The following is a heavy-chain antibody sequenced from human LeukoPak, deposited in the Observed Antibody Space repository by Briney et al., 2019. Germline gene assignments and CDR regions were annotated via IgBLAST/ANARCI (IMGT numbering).Heavy chain of an antibody. CDR1: GYTFTSYD. Sequence: ASVKVSCKASGYTFTSYDINWVRQATGQGLEWMGWMNPNSGNTDYAQKFQGRVTMTRNTSISTAYMELSSLRPEDTAVYYCARGTVTAYYMDVWGKGTTVTVSS. J-gene: IGHJ6*03. V-gene: IGHV1-8*01. CDR3: ARGTVTAYYMDV. CDR2: MNPNSGNT. D-gene: IGHD4-11*01.